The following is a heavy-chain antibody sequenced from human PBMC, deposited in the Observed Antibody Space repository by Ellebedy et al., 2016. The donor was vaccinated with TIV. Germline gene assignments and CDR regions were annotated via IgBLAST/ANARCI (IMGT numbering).Heavy chain of an antibody. CDR3: ARRNIDFWPRGAFDI. J-gene: IGHJ3*02. CDR2: ISGDGVST. Sequence: GESLKISXGASGFTFVDYAMSWVRQAPGKGLEWVSAISGDGVSTYYADFLEGRFTISRDNSKNTVSLQMNSLRAEDTAMYYCARRNIDFWPRGAFDIWGQGTMVTVSP. D-gene: IGHD3-3*01. V-gene: IGHV3-23*01. CDR1: GFTFVDYA.